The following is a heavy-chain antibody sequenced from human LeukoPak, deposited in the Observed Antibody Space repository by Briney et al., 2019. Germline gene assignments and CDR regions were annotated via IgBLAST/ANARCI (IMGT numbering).Heavy chain of an antibody. CDR3: ATAGRRWDPYLYFDC. D-gene: IGHD6-6*01. CDR2: FDPEGGET. Sequence: ASVKVSCKVSGYNFAELSIHWVRQAPGKGLKWMGGFDPEGGETIHAQNFQGRVTMTEDSSTDTAYMELSSLRSEDTAVYHCATAGRRWDPYLYFDCWGQGTLVTVSS. V-gene: IGHV1-24*01. J-gene: IGHJ4*02. CDR1: GYNFAELS.